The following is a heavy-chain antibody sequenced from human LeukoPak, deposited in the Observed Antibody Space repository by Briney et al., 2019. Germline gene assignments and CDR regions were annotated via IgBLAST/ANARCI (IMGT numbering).Heavy chain of an antibody. CDR3: ARIHRYCSGGACYVLDN. CDR2: VYYSGST. J-gene: IGHJ4*02. CDR1: GGSVSGYY. D-gene: IGHD2-15*01. V-gene: IGHV4-59*02. Sequence: SETLSLTCVVSGGSVSGYYWGWIRQPPGRGLEWIGYVYYSGSTNYNPSFKSGITISVDTSRNQFSLQLSSVTAADTAVYYCARIHRYCSGGACYVLDNWGQGTLVAVSS.